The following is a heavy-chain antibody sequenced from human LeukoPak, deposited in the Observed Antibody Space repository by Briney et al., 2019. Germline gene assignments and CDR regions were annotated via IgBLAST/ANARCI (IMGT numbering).Heavy chain of an antibody. CDR3: ARGQQWLEAFEH. Sequence: ASVKVSCKASGYTFTGYYMHWVRQAPGQGLEWMGWINPNSGDTNYAEKFQGRVTMTRDTSISTAHMELSKLRSDDTAIYYCARGQQWLEAFEHWGQGTLVTVSS. CDR2: INPNSGDT. J-gene: IGHJ4*02. D-gene: IGHD6-19*01. CDR1: GYTFTGYY. V-gene: IGHV1-2*02.